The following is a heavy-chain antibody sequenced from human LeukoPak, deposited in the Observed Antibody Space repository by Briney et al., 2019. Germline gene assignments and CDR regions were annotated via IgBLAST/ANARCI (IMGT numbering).Heavy chain of an antibody. Sequence: GGSLRLSCTASGFTFSSYAMSWVRQAPGKGLEWVSYISSSGSTIYYADSVKGRFTISRDNAKNSLYLQMNSLRAEDTAVYYCARDTGYYYYMDVWGKGTTVTVSS. D-gene: IGHD4-17*01. V-gene: IGHV3-48*04. CDR2: ISSSGSTI. J-gene: IGHJ6*03. CDR3: ARDTGYYYYMDV. CDR1: GFTFSSYA.